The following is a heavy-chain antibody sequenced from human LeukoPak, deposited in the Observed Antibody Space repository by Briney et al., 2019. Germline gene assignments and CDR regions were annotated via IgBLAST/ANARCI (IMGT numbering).Heavy chain of an antibody. D-gene: IGHD3-22*01. CDR2: VWFDGTKR. Sequence: GRSLRLSCAASGFNFDGYGMHWVRQTPGRGLEWLAVVWFDGTKRDYAESVKGRFTISRDNSKNTVSLEMNRLRVGDTAIYYCAKDSAFNYDSSGYADYWGQGTLVIVSS. J-gene: IGHJ4*02. V-gene: IGHV3-33*06. CDR3: AKDSAFNYDSSGYADY. CDR1: GFNFDGYG.